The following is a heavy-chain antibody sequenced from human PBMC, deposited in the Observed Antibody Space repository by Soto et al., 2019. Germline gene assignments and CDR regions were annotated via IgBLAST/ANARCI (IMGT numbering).Heavy chain of an antibody. V-gene: IGHV4-34*01. Sequence: PSETLSLTCAVYGGSFSGYYWSWIRQPPGKGLEWIGEINHSGSTNYNPSLKSRVTISVDTSKNQFSLKLSSVTAADTAVYYCARAFGTKVKYGYKDYYSYMAVWGKGTTVTVSS. CDR1: GGSFSGYY. J-gene: IGHJ6*03. D-gene: IGHD4-4*01. CDR2: INHSGST. CDR3: ARAFGTKVKYGYKDYYSYMAV.